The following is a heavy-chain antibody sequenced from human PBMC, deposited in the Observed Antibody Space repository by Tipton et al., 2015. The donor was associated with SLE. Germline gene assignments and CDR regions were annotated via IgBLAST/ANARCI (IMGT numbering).Heavy chain of an antibody. CDR2: SYYSGST. CDR1: GGSISSGGYY. Sequence: TLSLTCTVSGGSISSGGYYWSWIRQHPGKGLEWIGYSYYSGSTYYNPSLKSRVTISVDTSKNQFSLKLSSVTAADTAVYYCAREIPGIAAAGGGFDPWGQGTLVTVSS. D-gene: IGHD6-13*01. V-gene: IGHV4-31*03. J-gene: IGHJ5*02. CDR3: AREIPGIAAAGGGFDP.